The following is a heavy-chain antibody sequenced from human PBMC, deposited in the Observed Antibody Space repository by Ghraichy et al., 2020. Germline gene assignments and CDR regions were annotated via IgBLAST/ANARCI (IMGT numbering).Heavy chain of an antibody. D-gene: IGHD6-19*01. J-gene: IGHJ4*02. CDR3: ARRLVGQWLPTGGLDY. CDR2: IYYSGST. Sequence: SETLSLTCTVSGGSISSSSYYWGWIRQPPGKGLEWIGSIYYSGSTYYNPSLKSRVTISVDTSKNQFSLKLSSVTAADTAVYYCARRLVGQWLPTGGLDYWGQGTLVTVSS. V-gene: IGHV4-39*01. CDR1: GGSISSSSYY.